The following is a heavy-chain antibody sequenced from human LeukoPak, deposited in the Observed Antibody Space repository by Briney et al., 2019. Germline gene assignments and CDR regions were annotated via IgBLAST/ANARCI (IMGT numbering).Heavy chain of an antibody. D-gene: IGHD2-15*01. CDR2: INPNSGGT. CDR3: ARGTVVAAHYGMDV. CDR1: GYTFTGYY. Sequence: GASVKVSCKASGYTFTGYYMHWVRQAPGQGLEWMGWINPNSGGTNYAQKFQGRVTMTRDTSISAAYMELSRLRSDDTAVYYCARGTVVAAHYGMDVWGQGTTVTVSS. J-gene: IGHJ6*02. V-gene: IGHV1-2*02.